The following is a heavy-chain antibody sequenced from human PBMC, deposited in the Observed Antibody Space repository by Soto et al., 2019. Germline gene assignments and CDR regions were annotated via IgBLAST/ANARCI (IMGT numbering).Heavy chain of an antibody. V-gene: IGHV3-21*01. CDR2: ISSSSSYI. CDR1: GFTFSSYS. J-gene: IGHJ4*02. D-gene: IGHD3-3*01. Sequence: EVQLVESGGGLVKPGGSLRLSCAASGFTFSSYSMNWVRQAPGKGLEWVSSISSSSSYIYYADSVKGRFTISRDNAKNSLDLQMNRQRAEDTGVYYCARDCGGSRLRGVEIDHWGQGTLVTVSS. CDR3: ARDCGGSRLRGVEIDH.